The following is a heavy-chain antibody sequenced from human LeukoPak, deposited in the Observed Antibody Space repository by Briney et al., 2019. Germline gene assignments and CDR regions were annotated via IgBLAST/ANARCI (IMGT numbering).Heavy chain of an antibody. V-gene: IGHV1-2*02. Sequence: GASVKVSCKASGYTFTGYYMHWVRQAPGQGLEWMGWINPNSGGTNYAQKFQGRVTMTRDTSISTAYMELSRLRSDDTAVYYCARDDLAVAGNNWFDPWGQGTLVTVSS. CDR1: GYTFTGYY. J-gene: IGHJ5*02. CDR3: ARDDLAVAGNNWFDP. CDR2: INPNSGGT. D-gene: IGHD6-19*01.